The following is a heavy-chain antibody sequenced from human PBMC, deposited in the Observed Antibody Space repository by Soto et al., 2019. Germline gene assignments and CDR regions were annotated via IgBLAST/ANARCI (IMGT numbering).Heavy chain of an antibody. J-gene: IGHJ6*03. D-gene: IGHD4-17*01. CDR1: GYTFTSYD. Sequence: ASVKVSCKASGYTFTSYDINWVRQATGQGLEWMGWMNPNSGNTGYAQKFQGRVTMTRNTSISTAYMELSSLRSEDTAVYYCARGWASGDYVDYYYYMDGCGKGTTVTVAS. V-gene: IGHV1-8*01. CDR2: MNPNSGNT. CDR3: ARGWASGDYVDYYYYMDG.